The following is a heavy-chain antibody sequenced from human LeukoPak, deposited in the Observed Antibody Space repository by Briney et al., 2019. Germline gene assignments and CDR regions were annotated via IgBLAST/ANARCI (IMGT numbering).Heavy chain of an antibody. D-gene: IGHD1-26*01. CDR3: ARQEWELDAFDI. CDR1: GGSISSGSYY. CDR2: IYYSGST. Sequence: SETLSLTCTVSGGSISSGSYYWGWIRQPPGKGLEWIGSIYYSGSTYYNPSLKSRVTISVDTSKNQFSLKLSSVTAADTAVYYCARQEWELDAFDIWGQGTMVTVSS. V-gene: IGHV4-39*01. J-gene: IGHJ3*02.